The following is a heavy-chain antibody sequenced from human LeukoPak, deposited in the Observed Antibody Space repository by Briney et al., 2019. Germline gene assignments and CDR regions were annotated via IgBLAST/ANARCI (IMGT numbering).Heavy chain of an antibody. V-gene: IGHV4-34*01. J-gene: IGHJ5*02. CDR1: GGSFSGYY. D-gene: IGHD5-24*01. Sequence: SETLSPTCAVYGGSFSGYYWSWIRQPPGKGLEWIGEINHSGSTNYNPSLKSRVTISVDTSKNQFSLKLSSVTAADTAVYYCARVCDGLGTGPYNWFDPWGQGTLVTVSS. CDR2: INHSGST. CDR3: ARVCDGLGTGPYNWFDP.